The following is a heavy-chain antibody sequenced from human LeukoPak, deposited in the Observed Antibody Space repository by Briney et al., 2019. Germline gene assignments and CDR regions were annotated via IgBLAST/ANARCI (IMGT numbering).Heavy chain of an antibody. V-gene: IGHV3-21*01. Sequence: GSLRLSCAAPGFTFNNYSMSWVRQSPGKGLEWVSSISTGGRNIYYADSVKGRSTISRDNANDSLFLQLNSLRAEDTAIYYCARGGAVAGSTADYWGQGTLVTVSS. CDR3: ARGGAVAGSTADY. CDR1: GFTFNNYS. D-gene: IGHD6-13*01. CDR2: ISTGGRNI. J-gene: IGHJ4*02.